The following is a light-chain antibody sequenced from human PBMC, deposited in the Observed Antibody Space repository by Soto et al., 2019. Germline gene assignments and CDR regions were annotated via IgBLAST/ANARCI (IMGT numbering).Light chain of an antibody. J-gene: IGLJ2*01. Sequence: QSALTQPPSASGSPGQSGTISCTGTSSDVGDYKFVSWYQQHPGKAPKLMIYEVSRRPSGVPDRFSGSKSGNTASLTVSGLQAEDEADYYCSSYAGNNNVVFGGGTQLTVL. V-gene: IGLV2-8*01. CDR3: SSYAGNNNVV. CDR1: SSDVGDYKF. CDR2: EVS.